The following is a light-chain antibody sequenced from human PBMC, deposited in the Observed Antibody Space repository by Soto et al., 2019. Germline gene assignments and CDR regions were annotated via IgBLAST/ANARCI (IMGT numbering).Light chain of an antibody. CDR1: SSDVGGYNY. J-gene: IGLJ1*01. V-gene: IGLV2-8*01. Sequence: LTQPASVSGSPGQSIAISCTGTSSDVGGYNYVSWYQQHPSKAPKLMIYEVSKRPSGVPDRFSGSKSGNTASLTVSGLQAEDEADYYCSSYAGSNNYVFGTGTKVTVL. CDR3: SSYAGSNNYV. CDR2: EVS.